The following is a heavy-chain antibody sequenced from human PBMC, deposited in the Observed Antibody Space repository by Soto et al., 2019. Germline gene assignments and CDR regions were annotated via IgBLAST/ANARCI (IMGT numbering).Heavy chain of an antibody. CDR3: ARREIQGPIDY. Sequence: PSETLSLTCAVSGYSISSSHWCGWIRRPPGKGLEWIGYIYYSGTTYYNPSLKSRVTMSVDTSKNQFSLKLTSVTAVDTAVYYCARREIQGPIDYWGQGTLVTVS. V-gene: IGHV4-28*01. D-gene: IGHD1-26*01. CDR2: IYYSGTT. J-gene: IGHJ4*02. CDR1: GYSISSSHW.